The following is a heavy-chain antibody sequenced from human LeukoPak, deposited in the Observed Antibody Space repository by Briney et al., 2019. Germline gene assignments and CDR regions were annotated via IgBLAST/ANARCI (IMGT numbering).Heavy chain of an antibody. D-gene: IGHD6-19*01. J-gene: IGHJ4*02. CDR1: GGSISSYY. CDR3: ARQKYDSTGYVFDY. Sequence: SETLSLTCTVSGGSISSYYWSWIRQPPGKGLEWIGYIYYSGSTNYNPSLKSRVTISVDTSKNQFSLKLSSVTAADTAVYYCARQKYDSTGYVFDYWGQGTLVTVSS. V-gene: IGHV4-59*01. CDR2: IYYSGST.